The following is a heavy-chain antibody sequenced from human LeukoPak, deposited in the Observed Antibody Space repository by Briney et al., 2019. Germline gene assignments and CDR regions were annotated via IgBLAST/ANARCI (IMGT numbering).Heavy chain of an antibody. CDR1: GGTFSSYA. J-gene: IGHJ6*04. CDR2: IIPIFGTA. CDR3: ARVDCSSTSRYDYYYYGMDV. V-gene: IGHV1-69*13. D-gene: IGHD2-2*01. Sequence: SVKVSCKASGGTFSSYAISWVRQAPGQGLEWMGGIIPIFGTANYAQKFQGRVTITADESTSTAYMELSSLRSEDTAVYYCARVDCSSTSRYDYYYYGMDVWGKGTTVTVSS.